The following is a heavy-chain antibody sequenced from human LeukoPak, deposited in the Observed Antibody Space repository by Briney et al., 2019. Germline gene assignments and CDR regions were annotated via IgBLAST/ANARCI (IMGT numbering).Heavy chain of an antibody. CDR2: ISGYSGNT. CDR1: GGTFSSYA. D-gene: IGHD2-15*01. CDR3: ARVGCSGGNCYSGADH. Sequence: ASVKVSCKASGGTFSSYAISWVRQAPGQGLEWMGWISGYSGNTNYAQKFQGRVTMTTDTSTTTGYMELKSLRSDDTAVYYCARVGCSGGNCYSGADHWGQGTLVTVSS. V-gene: IGHV1-18*01. J-gene: IGHJ5*02.